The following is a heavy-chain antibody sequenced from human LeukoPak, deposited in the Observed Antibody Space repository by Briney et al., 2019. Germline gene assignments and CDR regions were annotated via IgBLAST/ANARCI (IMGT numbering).Heavy chain of an antibody. J-gene: IGHJ4*02. CDR1: GFTVSSYG. CDR2: IWYDGSNK. CDR3: AREQLVRTWSFDY. V-gene: IGHV3-33*08. D-gene: IGHD6-13*01. Sequence: GGSLRLSCAASGFTVSSYGMHWVRQAPGKGLEWVAVIWYDGSNKYYADSVKGRFTISRDNSKNTLYLQMNSLRAEDTAVYYCAREQLVRTWSFDYWGQGTLVTVSS.